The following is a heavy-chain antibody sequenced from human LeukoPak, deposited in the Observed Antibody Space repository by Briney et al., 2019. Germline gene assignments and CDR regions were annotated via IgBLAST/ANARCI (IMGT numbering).Heavy chain of an antibody. CDR1: GGTFGSYA. CDR2: IIPIFGTA. Sequence: ASVKVSCKASGGTFGSYAISWVRQAPGQGLEWMGGIIPIFGTANYAQKFQGRVTITADESTSTAYMELSSLRSEDTAVYYCAESRPWSGYYYGMDVWGQGTTVTVSS. D-gene: IGHD3-3*01. CDR3: AESRPWSGYYYGMDV. V-gene: IGHV1-69*13. J-gene: IGHJ6*02.